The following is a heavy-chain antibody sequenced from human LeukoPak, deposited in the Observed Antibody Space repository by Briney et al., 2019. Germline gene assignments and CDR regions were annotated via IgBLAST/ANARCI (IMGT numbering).Heavy chain of an antibody. Sequence: PSETLSLTCAVYGGSFSGYYWSWIRQPPGKGLEWIGEINHSGSTNYNPSLKSRVTMSVDTSKNQFSLKLSSVTAADTAVYYCARGPYCSSTSCYKGTGYYYYGMDVWGQGTTVTVSS. V-gene: IGHV4-34*01. CDR2: INHSGST. J-gene: IGHJ6*02. D-gene: IGHD2-2*02. CDR3: ARGPYCSSTSCYKGTGYYYYGMDV. CDR1: GGSFSGYY.